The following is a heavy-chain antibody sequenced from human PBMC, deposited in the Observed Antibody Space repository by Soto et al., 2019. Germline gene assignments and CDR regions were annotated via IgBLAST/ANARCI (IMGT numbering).Heavy chain of an antibody. D-gene: IGHD3-3*01. CDR2: ISGSGGST. V-gene: IGHV3-23*01. Sequence: GGSLRLSCAASGFTFSSYAMSWVRQAPGKGLEWVSAISGSGGSTYYADSVKGRFTISRDNSKNTLYLQMNSLRAEDTAVYYCAGRITIFGVVSWFDPWGQGTLVTVSS. CDR3: AGRITIFGVVSWFDP. J-gene: IGHJ5*02. CDR1: GFTFSSYA.